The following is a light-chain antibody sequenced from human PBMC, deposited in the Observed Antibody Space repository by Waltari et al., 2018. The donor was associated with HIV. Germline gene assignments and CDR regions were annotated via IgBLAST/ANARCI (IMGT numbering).Light chain of an antibody. CDR2: RIH. CDR3: AAWDDGLSGVV. J-gene: IGLJ2*01. Sequence: QPVLTQPPSASGTPGQRATTSRSGSSSNIGSNYAYWYKELPRTAPNHLIYRIHQRPAGVPDPFAGSKSGNSASLAVSGLRADDEADYYCAAWDDGLSGVVFGGGTKLTVL. V-gene: IGLV1-47*01. CDR1: SSNIGSNY.